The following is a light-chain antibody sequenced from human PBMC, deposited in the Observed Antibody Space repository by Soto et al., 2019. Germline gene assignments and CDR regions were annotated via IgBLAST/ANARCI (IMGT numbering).Light chain of an antibody. CDR3: QQCNSFPVT. CDR1: QDISRW. J-gene: IGKJ5*01. CDR2: AAS. Sequence: DVQMTQSPSSVSASVGDRVTITCRASQDISRWLAWYQQKPGQAPKFLIYAASNLQSGDPSRFSGSGSGTDFALTISSLQPEDFATYYCQQCNSFPVTFGQGTQLEIK. V-gene: IGKV1D-12*01.